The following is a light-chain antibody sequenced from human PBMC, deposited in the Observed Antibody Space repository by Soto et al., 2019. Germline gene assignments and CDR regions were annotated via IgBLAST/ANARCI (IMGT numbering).Light chain of an antibody. CDR2: DAS. V-gene: IGKV1-13*02. J-gene: IGKJ3*01. CDR1: QGISSA. CDR3: QQFNSYPRT. Sequence: AIQLTQSPSSLSASVGDRVTITCRASQGISSALAWYQQKPGKAPKLLIYDASSLESGVPSRFSGSGSGTDFTLTISSLLPEDSATYYCQQFNSYPRTFGPGTTVDIK.